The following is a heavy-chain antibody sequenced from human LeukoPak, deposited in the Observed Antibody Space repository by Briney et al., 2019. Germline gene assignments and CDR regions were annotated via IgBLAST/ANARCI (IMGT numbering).Heavy chain of an antibody. Sequence: GGSLRLSCAASGFTFSSYWMSWVRQAPGKGLEWVANIKQDGSEKYYVDSVKGRFTISRDNAKNSLYLQMTSLRVEDTAVYYCAKTYGHFDDWGQGTLVTVSS. CDR3: AKTYGHFDD. CDR2: IKQDGSEK. J-gene: IGHJ4*02. CDR1: GFTFSSYW. V-gene: IGHV3-7*01. D-gene: IGHD4-17*01.